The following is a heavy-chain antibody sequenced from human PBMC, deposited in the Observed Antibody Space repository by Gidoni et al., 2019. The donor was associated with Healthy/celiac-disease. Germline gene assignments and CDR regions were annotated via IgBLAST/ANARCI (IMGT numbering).Heavy chain of an antibody. CDR2: ISGSGGST. V-gene: IGHV3-23*01. CDR3: AKAPIAVEAFDY. CDR1: GFTFSSYA. D-gene: IGHD6-19*01. J-gene: IGHJ4*02. Sequence: EVQLLESGGGLVQPGGSLRLSCAASGFTFSSYAMSWVRQAPGKGLGWVSAISGSGGSTYYADSVKGRFTISRDNSKNTLYLQMNSLRAEDTAVYYCAKAPIAVEAFDYWGQGTLVTVSS.